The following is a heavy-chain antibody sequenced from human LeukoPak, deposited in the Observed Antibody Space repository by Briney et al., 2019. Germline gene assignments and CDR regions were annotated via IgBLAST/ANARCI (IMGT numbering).Heavy chain of an antibody. Sequence: ASVKVSCKVSGYTLTELSMHWVRQAPGKGLEWMGGFDPEDGETIYAQKFRGRVTMTEDTSTDTAYMELSSLRSEDTAVYYCVLASVLWSYYGLFDYWGQGTLVTVSS. V-gene: IGHV1-24*01. J-gene: IGHJ4*02. CDR1: GYTLTELS. CDR2: FDPEDGET. D-gene: IGHD1-26*01. CDR3: VLASVLWSYYGLFDY.